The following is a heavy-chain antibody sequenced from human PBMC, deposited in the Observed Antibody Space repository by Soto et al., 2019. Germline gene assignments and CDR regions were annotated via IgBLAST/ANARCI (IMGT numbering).Heavy chain of an antibody. J-gene: IGHJ3*02. CDR2: INPSGGDT. CDR1: GYTFTSYY. V-gene: IGHV1-46*01. D-gene: IGHD3-16*01. Sequence: QVQLVQSGAEVKKPGASVKVSCKASGYTFTSYYIHWVRQAPGQGLEWMGIINPSGGDTSYPQKFQGRVTLTRDTSTSTVYMVLSSLRSEDTAVYYCARRETNFGEDAFDIWGQGTMVTVSS. CDR3: ARRETNFGEDAFDI.